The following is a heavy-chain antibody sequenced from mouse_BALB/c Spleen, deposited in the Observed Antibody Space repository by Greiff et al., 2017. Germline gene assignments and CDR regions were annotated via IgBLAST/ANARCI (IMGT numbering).Heavy chain of an antibody. CDR3: AREVYGTYAMDY. D-gene: IGHD4-1*01. J-gene: IGHJ4*01. CDR2: ISSGGSYT. CDR1: GFTFSSYA. Sequence: EVMLVESGGGLVKPGGSLKLSCAASGFTFSSYAMSWVRQSPEKRLEWVAEISSGGSYTYYPDTVTGRFTISRDNAKNTLYLEMSSLRSEDTAMYYCAREVYGTYAMDYWGQGTSVTVSS. V-gene: IGHV5-9-4*01.